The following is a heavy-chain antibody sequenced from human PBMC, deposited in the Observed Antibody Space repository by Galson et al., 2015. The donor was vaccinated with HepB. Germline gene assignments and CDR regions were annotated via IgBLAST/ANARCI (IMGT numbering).Heavy chain of an antibody. CDR3: ARENYDILTGPIRIL. CDR1: GGTFSSYA. J-gene: IGHJ4*02. D-gene: IGHD3-9*01. CDR2: IIPILGIA. V-gene: IGHV1-69*04. Sequence: SVKVSCKASGGTFSSYAISWVRQAPGQGLEWMGRIIPILGIANYAQKFQGRVTITADKSTSTAYMELSSLRSEDTAVYYCARENYDILTGPIRILWGQGTLVTVSS.